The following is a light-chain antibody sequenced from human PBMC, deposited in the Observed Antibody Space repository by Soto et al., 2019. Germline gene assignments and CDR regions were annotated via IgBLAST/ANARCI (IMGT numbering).Light chain of an antibody. V-gene: IGKV3-15*01. J-gene: IGKJ5*01. CDR3: QQYNNWPQT. CDR2: GAS. CDR1: QSVNSN. Sequence: EIVMTQSPATLSVSPGERATLSCRASQSVNSNLAWYQQKPGQAPSLLIYGASTRATGFPARFSGSGSGTEFTLTISSLQSEDFAVYYCQQYNNWPQTFGQGTRLEIK.